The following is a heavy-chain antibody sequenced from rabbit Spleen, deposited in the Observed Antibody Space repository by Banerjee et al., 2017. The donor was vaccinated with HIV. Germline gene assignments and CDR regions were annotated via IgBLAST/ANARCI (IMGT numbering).Heavy chain of an antibody. D-gene: IGHD8-1*01. CDR1: GFSFNCSYW. V-gene: IGHV1S45*01. J-gene: IGHJ6*01. CDR3: ARDTGSSFSSYGMDL. CDR2: IGTSSGTT. Sequence: QEQLVESGGDLVKPEGSLTLTCTASGFSFNCSYWICWVRQAPGKGLEWIACIGTSSGTTYYASWAKGRFTITKTSSTTVTLQMTSLTVADTATYFCARDTGSSFSSYGMDLWGPGTLVTVS.